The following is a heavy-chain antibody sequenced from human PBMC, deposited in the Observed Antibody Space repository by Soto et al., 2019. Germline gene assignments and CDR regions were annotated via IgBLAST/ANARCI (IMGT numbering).Heavy chain of an antibody. V-gene: IGHV4-59*02. CDR1: GGSVSVYY. CDR3: ARGVGSSPPRY. Sequence: SETLSLTCTISGGSVSVYYWSWIRQPPGQALEWIGYIYDTGSPYYNPALRSRVSISADTSKNQIYLKLTSATAADTAVYYCARGVGSSPPRYWGRGTLVTVSS. J-gene: IGHJ4*02. CDR2: IYDTGSP. D-gene: IGHD1-26*01.